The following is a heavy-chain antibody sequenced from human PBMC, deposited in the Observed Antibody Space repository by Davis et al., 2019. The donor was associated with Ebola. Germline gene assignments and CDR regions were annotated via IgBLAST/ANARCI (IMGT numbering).Heavy chain of an antibody. CDR1: GYTFTSYY. V-gene: IGHV1-46*01. CDR3: ARLESLQRDAFDI. CDR2: INPSGGST. J-gene: IGHJ3*02. Sequence: ASVKVSCKASGYTFTSYYMHWVRQAPGQGLEWMGIINPSGGSTSYAQKFQGRVTITADESTSTAYMELSSLRSEDTAVYYCARLESLQRDAFDIWGQGTMVTVSS.